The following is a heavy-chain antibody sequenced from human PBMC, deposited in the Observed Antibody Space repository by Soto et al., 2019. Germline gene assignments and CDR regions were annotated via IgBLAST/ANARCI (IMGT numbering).Heavy chain of an antibody. CDR1: GFTFSSYG. CDR2: IWYDGSNK. D-gene: IGHD6-19*01. V-gene: IGHV3-33*01. CDR3: ARDKGFEVQWPPEA. Sequence: GGSLRLSCAASGFTFSSYGMHWVRQAPGKGLEWVAVIWYDGSNKYYADSVKGRFTISRDNSKNTLYLQMNSLRAEDTAVYYCARDKGFEVQWPPEAWGQGTLVTVSS. J-gene: IGHJ5*02.